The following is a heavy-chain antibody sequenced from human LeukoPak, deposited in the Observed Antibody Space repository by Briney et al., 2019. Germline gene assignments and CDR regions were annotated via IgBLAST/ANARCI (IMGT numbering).Heavy chain of an antibody. CDR3: ARANALYCSSTGCLFDY. CDR2: INPNSGGT. D-gene: IGHD2-2*01. J-gene: IGHJ4*02. Sequence: ASVKVSCKASGYTFTGYYMHWVRQAPGQGLEWMAWINPNSGGTYYAQNFHDRITMTRDTSISTAYMELSRLRSDDTAIYYCARANALYCSSTGCLFDYWGQGTLVTVSS. CDR1: GYTFTGYY. V-gene: IGHV1-2*02.